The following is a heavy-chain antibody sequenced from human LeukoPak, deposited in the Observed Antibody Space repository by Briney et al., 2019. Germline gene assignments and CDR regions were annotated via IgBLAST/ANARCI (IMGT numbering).Heavy chain of an antibody. CDR2: INHSGST. D-gene: IGHD2-2*01. V-gene: IGHV4-34*01. CDR1: GGSFSGYY. Sequence: SETLSLTCAIYGGSFSGYYWSWIRQPPGKGLEWIGEINHSGSTNYNPSLKSRVTISVDTSKNQFSLKLSSMTAADTAVYYCARGQGYCSSTSCSNWFDPWGQGTLVTVSS. J-gene: IGHJ5*02. CDR3: ARGQGYCSSTSCSNWFDP.